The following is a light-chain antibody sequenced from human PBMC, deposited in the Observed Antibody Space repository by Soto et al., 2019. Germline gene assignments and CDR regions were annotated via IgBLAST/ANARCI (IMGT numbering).Light chain of an antibody. CDR2: KAS. V-gene: IGKV1-5*03. J-gene: IGKJ1*01. Sequence: DIQSTQSPSTLSGSVGGRVTISCVASQTVSSWLAWYQQKPGKAPKLLIYKASTLKSGVPSRFSGSGSGTEFTLTSSSLKPDAFATYYCQHYNSYSEAFGQGTKVDIK. CDR3: QHYNSYSEA. CDR1: QTVSSW.